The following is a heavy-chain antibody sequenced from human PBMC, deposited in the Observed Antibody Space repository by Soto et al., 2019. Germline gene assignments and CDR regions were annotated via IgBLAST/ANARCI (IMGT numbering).Heavy chain of an antibody. V-gene: IGHV1-69*13. CDR3: AGGRDQPPVGLYFES. J-gene: IGHJ4*02. D-gene: IGHD1-26*01. Sequence: SVKVSCKASGGVFTDYIFDWVRQAPGQGLEWMGGIIPMFGTPKYAQKFQHRVTISADVSTGTAYMELTRLRFDDTAVYYCAGGRDQPPVGLYFESWGEGTRVTVSS. CDR2: IIPMFGTP. CDR1: GGVFTDYI.